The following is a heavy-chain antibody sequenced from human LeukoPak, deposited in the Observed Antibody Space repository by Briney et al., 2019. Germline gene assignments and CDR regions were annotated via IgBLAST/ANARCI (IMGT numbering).Heavy chain of an antibody. D-gene: IGHD3-22*01. V-gene: IGHV4-4*07. J-gene: IGHJ4*02. CDR1: GGSISNYY. CDR2: IYSSGST. CDR3: ARRLYYDSSEFDY. Sequence: SETLSLTCNVSGGSISNYYWSWIRQPAGKGLEWIGRIYSSGSTNYKSSLKSRVTMSIDTSKNQFSLKLTSVTAADTAVYYCARRLYYDSSEFDYWGQGTLVTVSS.